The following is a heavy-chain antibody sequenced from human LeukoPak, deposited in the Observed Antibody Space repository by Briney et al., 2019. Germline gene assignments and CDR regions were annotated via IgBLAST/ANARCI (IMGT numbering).Heavy chain of an antibody. Sequence: SETLSLTCTVSGGSISSSSYYWGWIRQPPGKGLEWIGSIYYSGSTYYNPSLKSRVTISVDRSKNQFSLKLSSVTAADTAVYYCAGSPYYYDSSGYWTLGYWGQGTLVTVSS. J-gene: IGHJ4*02. CDR1: GGSISSSSYY. CDR2: IYYSGST. V-gene: IGHV4-39*07. D-gene: IGHD3-22*01. CDR3: AGSPYYYDSSGYWTLGY.